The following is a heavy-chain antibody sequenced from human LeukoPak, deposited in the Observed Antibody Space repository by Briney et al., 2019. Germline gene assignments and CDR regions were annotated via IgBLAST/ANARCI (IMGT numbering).Heavy chain of an antibody. Sequence: SETLSLTCAVYGGSFSGYYWSWIRQPPGKGLEWIGEINHSGSTNYNPSLKSRVTISVDTSKDQFSLKLSSVTAADTAVYYCARARTWGLPYYDYWGQGTLVTVSS. V-gene: IGHV4-34*01. J-gene: IGHJ4*02. CDR1: GGSFSGYY. CDR3: ARARTWGLPYYDY. D-gene: IGHD1/OR15-1a*01. CDR2: INHSGST.